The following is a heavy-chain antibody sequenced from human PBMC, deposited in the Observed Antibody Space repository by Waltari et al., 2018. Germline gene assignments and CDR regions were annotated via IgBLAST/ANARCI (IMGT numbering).Heavy chain of an antibody. Sequence: QVQLVESGGGVVQPGRSLSLSCAASGFTFSSYGMHWVRQAPGKGLEWVAVIWYDGSNKYYADSVKGRFTISRDNSKNTLYLQMNSLRAEDTAVYYCAKDRRLWYFDLWGRGTLVTVSS. V-gene: IGHV3-33*06. CDR1: GFTFSSYG. CDR3: AKDRRLWYFDL. CDR2: IWYDGSNK. J-gene: IGHJ2*01.